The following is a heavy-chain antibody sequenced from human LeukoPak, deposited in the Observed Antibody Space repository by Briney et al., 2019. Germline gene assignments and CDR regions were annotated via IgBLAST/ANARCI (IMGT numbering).Heavy chain of an antibody. CDR1: GYSFTSYW. Sequence: PGESLKISCKGSGYSFTSYWIGWVRQMPGKGLEWMGIIYPCDYDTRYSPSFQGPVTISADKSISTAYRQWSSLKASDTAMYYCARHRYSSSWYWFDPWGQGTLVTVSS. CDR3: ARHRYSSSWYWFDP. CDR2: IYPCDYDT. D-gene: IGHD6-13*01. J-gene: IGHJ5*02. V-gene: IGHV5-51*01.